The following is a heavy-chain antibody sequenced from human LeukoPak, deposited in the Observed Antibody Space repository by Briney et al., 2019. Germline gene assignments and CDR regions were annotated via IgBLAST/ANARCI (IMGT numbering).Heavy chain of an antibody. J-gene: IGHJ4*02. CDR2: ISGSGGST. D-gene: IGHD2-15*01. Sequence: PGGSLRLSCAASGFTFSSYAMSWVRQAPGKGLEWVSAISGSGGSTYYADSVKGRFTISRDNSKNTLYLQMNSLRAEDTAVYYCAKPEGPYCSGGRCFPRDYWGQGTLVTVSS. V-gene: IGHV3-23*01. CDR1: GFTFSSYA. CDR3: AKPEGPYCSGGRCFPRDY.